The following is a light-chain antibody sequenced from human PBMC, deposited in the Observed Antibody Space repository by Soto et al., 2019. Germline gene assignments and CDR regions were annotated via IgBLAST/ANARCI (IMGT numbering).Light chain of an antibody. CDR1: QSVNSRY. J-gene: IGKJ2*01. CDR3: QQYGSAPYT. V-gene: IGKV3-20*01. CDR2: GAS. Sequence: DIVLTQSPGTLSLSPGERATLSCRASQSVNSRYLAWFQQKPGQAPGLLIYGASSRATGIPDRFSGSGSGTDFTLTISRLEPEDFVLYYCQQYGSAPYTFGQGTKLEIK.